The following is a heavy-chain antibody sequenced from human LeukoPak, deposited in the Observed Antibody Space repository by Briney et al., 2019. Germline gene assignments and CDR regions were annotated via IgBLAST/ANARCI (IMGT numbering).Heavy chain of an antibody. J-gene: IGHJ4*02. D-gene: IGHD6-13*01. Sequence: PGGSLRLSCAASGFVFSSYAMSCARQAPGKGLEWVSVISGTGGSTYYADSVKGRFTISRDSSKNTLYLQMNSLRAEDTAVYYCAKDGERQLVQGYFAYWGQGTLVTVSS. V-gene: IGHV3-23*01. CDR3: AKDGERQLVQGYFAY. CDR1: GFVFSSYA. CDR2: ISGTGGST.